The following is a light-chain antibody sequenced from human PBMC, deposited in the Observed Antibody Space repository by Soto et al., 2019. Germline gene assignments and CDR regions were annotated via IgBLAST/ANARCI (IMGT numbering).Light chain of an antibody. V-gene: IGKV3-15*01. CDR3: QQYNSWPGT. CDR2: GAS. CDR1: QSVSSY. J-gene: IGKJ1*01. Sequence: EIVLTQSPATLTLSPGERATLSCRASQSVSSYLAWYQQKPGQAPRLLISGASTGATGIPPRFRGSGSGTEFTLTVDTLQSEDIAVYYCQQYNSWPGTFGQGTKVDI.